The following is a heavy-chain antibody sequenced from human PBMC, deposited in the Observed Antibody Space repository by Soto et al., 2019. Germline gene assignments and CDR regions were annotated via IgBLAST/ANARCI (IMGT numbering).Heavy chain of an antibody. J-gene: IGHJ4*02. CDR1: GFSLSTSGVG. Sequence: QITLKESGPTLVKPTQTLTLTCTFSGFSLSTSGVGVGWISPPPGKALEWLALIYWDDDKRYSPTLKSRLTNTKDTSKSQVVLTMTNMDSVDKATYYCAHRLQASTDYDFWRDGGYCDYWGQGTLVTVSS. CDR3: AHRLQASTDYDFWRDGGYCDY. D-gene: IGHD3-3*01. CDR2: IYWDDDK. V-gene: IGHV2-5*02.